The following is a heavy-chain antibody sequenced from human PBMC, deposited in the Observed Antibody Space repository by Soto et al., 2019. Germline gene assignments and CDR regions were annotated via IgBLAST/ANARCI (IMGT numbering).Heavy chain of an antibody. Sequence: GASVKVSCKASGYTFTGYHMHWVRQAPGQGLEWVGWINPNSGGTNYAQKLQGRVTMTRDTSISTAYMELSRLRSDDTAVYYFARVVVPAATPYYYYGMDVWGQGTTVTVSS. V-gene: IGHV1-2*02. D-gene: IGHD2-2*02. CDR2: INPNSGGT. J-gene: IGHJ6*02. CDR1: GYTFTGYH. CDR3: ARVVVPAATPYYYYGMDV.